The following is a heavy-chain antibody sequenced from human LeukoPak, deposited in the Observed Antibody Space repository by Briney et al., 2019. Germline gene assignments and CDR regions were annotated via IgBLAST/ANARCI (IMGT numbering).Heavy chain of an antibody. Sequence: SQTLSLTCTVSGGSISSGGYYWAWIRQHPGKGLEWIGYISDSGSPYYNPSLKSRVTISADTSKNQFSLKLTSVTAADTAVYYCARDWGGLDYWGQGTLVTVSS. V-gene: IGHV4-31*03. CDR2: ISDSGSP. J-gene: IGHJ4*02. CDR3: ARDWGGLDY. CDR1: GGSISSGGYY. D-gene: IGHD3-16*01.